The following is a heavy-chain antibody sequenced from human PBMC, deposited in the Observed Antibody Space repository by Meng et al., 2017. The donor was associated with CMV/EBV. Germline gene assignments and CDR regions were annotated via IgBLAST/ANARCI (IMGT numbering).Heavy chain of an antibody. V-gene: IGHV1-69*12. CDR2: IIPIFGTA. J-gene: IGHJ4*02. D-gene: IGHD1-7*01. CDR3: ARGSGAGTTWSYFDY. Sequence: QGHLGESVAQGKKPVYSVKVSCKASGGTFSSDAISWVRQAPGQGLEWMGGIIPIFGTANYAQKFQGRVTITADESTSTAYMELSSLRSEDTAVYYCARGSGAGTTWSYFDYWGQGTLVTVSS. CDR1: GGTFSSDA.